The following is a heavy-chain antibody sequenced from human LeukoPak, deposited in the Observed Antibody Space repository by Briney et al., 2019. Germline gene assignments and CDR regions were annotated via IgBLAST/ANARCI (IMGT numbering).Heavy chain of an antibody. CDR3: ARVVRGVIGTSYYYYYMDV. V-gene: IGHV4-59*11. CDR2: IYYSGNT. Sequence: SETLSLTCAVSGDSMTSHYWSWIRQSPGKGLEWIGYIYYSGNTNYNPSLKSRVTISVDTSKNQFSLKLSSVTAADTAVYYCARVVRGVIGTSYYYYYMDVWGKGTTVTISS. J-gene: IGHJ6*03. D-gene: IGHD3-10*01. CDR1: GDSMTSHY.